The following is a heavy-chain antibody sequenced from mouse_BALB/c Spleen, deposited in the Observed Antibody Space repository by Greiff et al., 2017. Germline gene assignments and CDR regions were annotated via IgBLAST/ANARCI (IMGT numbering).Heavy chain of an antibody. V-gene: IGHV5-17*02. CDR3: ARRYDVDD. CDR1: GFTFSSFG. CDR2: ISSGSSTI. Sequence: DVMLVESGGGLVQPGGSRKLSCAASGFTFSSFGMHWVRQAPEKGLEWVAYISSGSSTIYYADTVKGRFTISRDNPKNTLFLQMTSLRSEDTAMYDCARRYDVDDWGQGTTLTVSS. J-gene: IGHJ2*01. D-gene: IGHD2-14*01.